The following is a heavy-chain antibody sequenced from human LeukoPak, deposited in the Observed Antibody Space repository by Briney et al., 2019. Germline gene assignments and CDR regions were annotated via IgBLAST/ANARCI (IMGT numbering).Heavy chain of an antibody. CDR3: ARSGYSGYDERNTLFDY. V-gene: IGHV3-48*04. CDR1: GFTSSSYA. D-gene: IGHD5-12*01. Sequence: GGSLRLSCAASGFTSSSYAMHWVRQAPGKGLEWVSYISSSGSTIYYADSVKGRFTISRDNAKNSLYLQMNSLRAEDTAVYYCARSGYSGYDERNTLFDYWGQGTLVTVSS. J-gene: IGHJ4*02. CDR2: ISSSGSTI.